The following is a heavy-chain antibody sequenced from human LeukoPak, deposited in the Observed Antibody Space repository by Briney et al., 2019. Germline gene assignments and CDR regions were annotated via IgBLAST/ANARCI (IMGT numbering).Heavy chain of an antibody. CDR3: AKLGVVITNAFDI. V-gene: IGHV3-9*01. CDR2: ISWNSGSI. J-gene: IGHJ3*02. CDR1: GFTFDDYA. Sequence: GGSLRLSCAASGFTFDDYAMHWVRQAPGKGLEWVSGISWNSGSIGYADPVKGRFTISRDNAKNSLYLQMNSLRAEDTALYYCAKLGVVITNAFDIWGQGTMVTVSS. D-gene: IGHD3-22*01.